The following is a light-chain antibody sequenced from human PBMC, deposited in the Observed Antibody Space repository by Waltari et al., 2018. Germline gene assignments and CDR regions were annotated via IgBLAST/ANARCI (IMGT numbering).Light chain of an antibody. J-gene: IGLJ3*02. CDR1: ILAEKY. Sequence: SYELTQPSSVSVSPGQTARLTCSGDILAEKYGRWFQQKPGQAPVMGIYKDSERPSGIPERFSGSRSGTTATLTISGAQVEDEADYYCYGATNNNRVFGGGTKLTVL. CDR3: YGATNNNRV. V-gene: IGLV3-27*01. CDR2: KDS.